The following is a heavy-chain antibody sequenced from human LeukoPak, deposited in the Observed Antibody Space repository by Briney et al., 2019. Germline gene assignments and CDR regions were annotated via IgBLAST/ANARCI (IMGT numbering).Heavy chain of an antibody. V-gene: IGHV1-46*01. CDR2: INPSGGST. J-gene: IGHJ5*02. Sequence: ASVKVSCKASGYTFTSYYMHWVRQAPGQGLGWMGIINPSGGSTSYAQKFQGRVTMTRDTSTSTVYMELSSLRSEDTAVYYCARDPRGIAVAGTPFDPWGQGTLVTVSS. D-gene: IGHD6-19*01. CDR1: GYTFTSYY. CDR3: ARDPRGIAVAGTPFDP.